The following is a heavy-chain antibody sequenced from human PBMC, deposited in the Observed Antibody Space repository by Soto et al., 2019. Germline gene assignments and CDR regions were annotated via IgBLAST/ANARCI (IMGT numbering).Heavy chain of an antibody. D-gene: IGHD6-19*01. V-gene: IGHV4-59*01. Sequence: ETLSLACTVSGGCISSYYWGWIRQPPGKGLEWIGYIYYSGSTNYNPSLKSRVTISVDTSKNQFSLNMSSVTAADTAVYYCARDSRSGWYWFDPWGQGTLGTVSS. CDR2: IYYSGST. CDR3: ARDSRSGWYWFDP. J-gene: IGHJ5*02. CDR1: GGCISSYY.